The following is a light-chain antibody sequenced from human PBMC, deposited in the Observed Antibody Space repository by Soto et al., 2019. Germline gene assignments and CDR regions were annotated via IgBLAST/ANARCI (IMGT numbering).Light chain of an antibody. CDR1: QSVSSY. CDR3: QQRSSWLT. V-gene: IGKV3-11*01. CDR2: DAS. J-gene: IGKJ4*01. Sequence: EIVLTQSPATLSLSPGERATLSCRASQSVSSYLAWYQQKPCQAPRLLIYDASNRPTSIPTRFSGSGSGTAFTLTITSLEREDCAVYYCQQRSSWLTFGGGTKVEIK.